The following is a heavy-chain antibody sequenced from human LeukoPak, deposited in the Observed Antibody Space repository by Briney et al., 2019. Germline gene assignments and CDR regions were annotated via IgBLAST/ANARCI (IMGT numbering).Heavy chain of an antibody. CDR3: ARVDSVSGYSYGGLGYFDY. CDR1: GGSISSYY. CDR2: IYTSGST. Sequence: PSETLSLTCTVSGGSISSYYWSWIRQPAGKGLEWIGRIYTSGSTNYNPSLKSRVTMSVDTSKNQFSLKLSSVTAADTAVYYCARVDSVSGYSYGGLGYFDYWGQGTLVTVSS. V-gene: IGHV4-4*07. J-gene: IGHJ4*02. D-gene: IGHD5-18*01.